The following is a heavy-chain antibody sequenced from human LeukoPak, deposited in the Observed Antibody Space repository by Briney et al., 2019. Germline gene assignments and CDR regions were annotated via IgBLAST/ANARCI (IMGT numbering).Heavy chain of an antibody. Sequence: SETLSLTCTVSGGSISSSSYYWGWIRQPPGKGLEWIGSIYYSGSTYYNPSLKSRVTISVNTSKNQFSLKLSPVTAADTGVYYCARHESMIGSWNNYWGQGTLVTVSS. CDR3: ARHESMIGSWNNY. CDR1: GGSISSSSYY. D-gene: IGHD6-13*01. J-gene: IGHJ4*02. V-gene: IGHV4-39*01. CDR2: IYYSGST.